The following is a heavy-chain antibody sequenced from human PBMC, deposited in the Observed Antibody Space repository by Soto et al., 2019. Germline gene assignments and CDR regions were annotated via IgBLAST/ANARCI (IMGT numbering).Heavy chain of an antibody. CDR1: GGSISSGGYS. Sequence: PSETLSLTCAVSGGSISSGGYSWSWIRQPPGKGLEWIGYIYHSGSTYYNPSLKSRVTISVDRSKNQFSLKLSSVTAADTAVYYCARRSMTTGAQWQGDNWFDPWGQGTLVTVSS. CDR2: IYHSGST. J-gene: IGHJ5*02. V-gene: IGHV4-30-2*01. CDR3: ARRSMTTGAQWQGDNWFDP. D-gene: IGHD4-17*01.